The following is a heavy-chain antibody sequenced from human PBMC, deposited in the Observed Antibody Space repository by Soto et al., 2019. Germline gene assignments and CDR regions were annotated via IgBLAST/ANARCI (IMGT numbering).Heavy chain of an antibody. D-gene: IGHD3-3*01. CDR2: ISAYNGNT. CDR1: GGTFSSYA. V-gene: IGHV1-18*01. Sequence: GASVTVSCTASGGTFSSYAISWVRQAPGQGLEWMGWISAYNGNTNYAQKLQGRVTMTTDTSTSTAYMELRSLRSDDTAVYYCARGVGRLLAWFPYYYYAMDAWGQGTTVTVS. CDR3: ARGVGRLLAWFPYYYYAMDA. J-gene: IGHJ6*02.